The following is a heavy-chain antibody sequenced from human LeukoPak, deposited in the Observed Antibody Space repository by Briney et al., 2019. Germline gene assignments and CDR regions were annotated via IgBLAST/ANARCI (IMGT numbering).Heavy chain of an antibody. V-gene: IGHV3-48*01. Sequence: PGGSLRLSCAASGFTFSSYGMNWVRQAPGKGLEWVSYISSSSSTIYYADSVKGRFTISRDNAKNSLYLQMNSLRAEDTAVYYCARDYLALLGGAPYDAFDIWGQGTMVTVSS. J-gene: IGHJ3*02. CDR1: GFTFSSYG. CDR3: ARDYLALLGGAPYDAFDI. D-gene: IGHD1-26*01. CDR2: ISSSSSTI.